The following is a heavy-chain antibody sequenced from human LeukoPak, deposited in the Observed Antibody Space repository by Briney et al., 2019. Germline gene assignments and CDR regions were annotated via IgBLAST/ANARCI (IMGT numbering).Heavy chain of an antibody. V-gene: IGHV4-38-2*02. CDR1: GYSISSGYY. D-gene: IGHD1-26*01. J-gene: IGHJ3*02. CDR2: INHSGST. Sequence: SETLSLTCTVSGYSISSGYYWSWIRQPPGKGLEWIGEINHSGSTNYNPSLKSRVTISVDTSKSQFSLKLSSVTAADTALYYCARAGRWEGRPHAFDIWGQGTMVTVSS. CDR3: ARAGRWEGRPHAFDI.